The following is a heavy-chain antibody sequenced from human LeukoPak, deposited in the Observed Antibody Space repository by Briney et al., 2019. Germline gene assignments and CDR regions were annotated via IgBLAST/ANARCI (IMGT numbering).Heavy chain of an antibody. Sequence: GGSLRLSCSASGFTFSIYAMSWVRPAPGKGLEWVSSTGGGGNTYYADSVKGRFTISRDNSKNTLYLQLNGLRDEATALYYCAKHELTGDALDLWGQGTMVTVSS. CDR3: AKHELTGDALDL. J-gene: IGHJ3*01. V-gene: IGHV3-23*01. D-gene: IGHD7-27*01. CDR1: GFTFSIYA. CDR2: TGGGGNT.